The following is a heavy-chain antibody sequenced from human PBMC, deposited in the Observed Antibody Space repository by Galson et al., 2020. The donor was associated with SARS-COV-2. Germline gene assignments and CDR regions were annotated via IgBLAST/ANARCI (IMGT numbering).Heavy chain of an antibody. V-gene: IGHV4-34*01. D-gene: IGHD2-2*01. CDR1: GGSFSGYY. CDR3: ARGRVVPAVRHHYYYYGMDV. CDR2: INHSGST. J-gene: IGHJ6*02. Sequence: SETLSLTCAVYGGSFSGYYWSWIRQPPGKGLEWIGEINHSGSTNYNPSLKSRVTISVDTSKNQFSLKLSSVTAADTAVYYCARGRVVPAVRHHYYYYGMDVWGQGTTVTVSS.